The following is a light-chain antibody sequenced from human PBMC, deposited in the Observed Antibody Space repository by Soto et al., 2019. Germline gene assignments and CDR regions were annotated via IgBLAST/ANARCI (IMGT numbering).Light chain of an antibody. CDR1: QSVSTNNKNY. CDR2: WAS. V-gene: IGKV4-1*01. CDR3: QQYYSPPVT. J-gene: IGKJ4*01. Sequence: DIVMTQSPDSLAVSLGERATINCKSSQSVSTNNKNYLTWYQLKPGQPPKLLIYWASTRESGVPDRFTGSGSGTDFSLTISSLQAEDVAFYYCQQYYSPPVTFGGGTKVDIK.